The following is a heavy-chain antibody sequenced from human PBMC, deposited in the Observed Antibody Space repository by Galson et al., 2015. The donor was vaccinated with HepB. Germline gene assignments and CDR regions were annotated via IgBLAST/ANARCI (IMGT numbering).Heavy chain of an antibody. CDR1: GGSISSGGYS. Sequence: TLSLTCAVSGGSISSGGYSWSWIRQPPGKGLEWIGYIYHSGSTYYNPSLKSRVTISVDRSKNQFSLKLSSVTAADTAVYYCARGPRGGYYDSTGLLPFDYWGQGTLVTVSS. CDR3: ARGPRGGYYDSTGLLPFDY. D-gene: IGHD3-22*01. CDR2: IYHSGST. V-gene: IGHV4-30-2*01. J-gene: IGHJ4*02.